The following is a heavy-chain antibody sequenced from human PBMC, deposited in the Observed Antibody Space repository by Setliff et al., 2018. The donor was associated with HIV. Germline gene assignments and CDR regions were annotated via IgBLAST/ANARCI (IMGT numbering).Heavy chain of an antibody. CDR2: IYPGDSDT. D-gene: IGHD2-21*02. CDR3: ARLSVVTATRIYYFDY. V-gene: IGHV5-51*01. CDR1: GYSFTSYW. J-gene: IGHJ4*02. Sequence: GESLKISCKGSGYSFTSYWIGWVRQMPGKGLEWMGIIYPGDSDTRYNPSFQGQVTISADKSISTAYLQWSSLKASDTAMYYCARLSVVTATRIYYFDYWGQGPLVTVSS.